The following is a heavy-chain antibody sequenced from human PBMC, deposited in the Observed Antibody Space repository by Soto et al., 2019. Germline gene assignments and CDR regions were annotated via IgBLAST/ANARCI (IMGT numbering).Heavy chain of an antibody. CDR3: ARSFTIFGVAPSMDV. Sequence: PSETLSLTCTVSGGSISSYYWSWIRQPPGKGLEWIGYIYYSGSTNYNPSLKSRVTISVDTSKNQFSLKLSSVTAADTAVYYCARSFTIFGVAPSMDVWGKGTTVTVSS. CDR2: IYYSGST. J-gene: IGHJ6*03. V-gene: IGHV4-59*01. CDR1: GGSISSYY. D-gene: IGHD3-3*01.